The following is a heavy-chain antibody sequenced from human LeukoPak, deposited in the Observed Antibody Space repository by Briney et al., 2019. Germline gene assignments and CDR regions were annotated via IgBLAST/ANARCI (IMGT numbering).Heavy chain of an antibody. J-gene: IGHJ3*02. Sequence: PSETLSLTCTVSGGSISSNSYYWGWIRQPPGKGLEWIGSIFYGGSTYSNPSLKRRVTISADTSKNQFSLRLSSVTAADTAVYYCARGLNNRKSGRRFDVFEIWGQGTMVTVSS. CDR3: ARGLNNRKSGRRFDVFEI. D-gene: IGHD3-3*01. CDR1: GGSISSNSYY. V-gene: IGHV4-39*07. CDR2: IFYGGST.